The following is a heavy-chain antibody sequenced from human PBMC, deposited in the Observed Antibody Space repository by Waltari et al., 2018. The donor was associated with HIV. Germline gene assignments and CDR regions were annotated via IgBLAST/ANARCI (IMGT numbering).Heavy chain of an antibody. J-gene: IGHJ6*02. V-gene: IGHV3-30*04. CDR3: ARPSSRPYYYHHGLDV. D-gene: IGHD6-13*01. Sequence: QVQLVESGGGVVQPGRSLRLSCAASGFSFSSYAVHWVRQAPGKGLEWVALISNDGDNKYYADSMKGRLTISRDNSKNTLYLQMKSLRSEDTAVYYCARPSSRPYYYHHGLDVWGQGTTVTVSS. CDR2: ISNDGDNK. CDR1: GFSFSSYA.